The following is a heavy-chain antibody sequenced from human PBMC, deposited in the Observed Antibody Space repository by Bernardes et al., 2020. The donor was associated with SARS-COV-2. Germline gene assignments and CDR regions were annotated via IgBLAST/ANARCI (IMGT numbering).Heavy chain of an antibody. CDR1: GYTFTNYY. Sequence: ASVKVSCKAYGYTFTNYYIHWVRHAPGQGLEWMGIITPSRGYTTYAQKFQGRVTMTRDTSTNTVIMELSSLTSEDTAVYYCARVPKDSDSSDNLLTGSFDIWGQGTAVTVSS. CDR2: ITPSRGYT. D-gene: IGHD3-22*01. V-gene: IGHV1-46*01. J-gene: IGHJ3*02. CDR3: ARVPKDSDSSDNLLTGSFDI.